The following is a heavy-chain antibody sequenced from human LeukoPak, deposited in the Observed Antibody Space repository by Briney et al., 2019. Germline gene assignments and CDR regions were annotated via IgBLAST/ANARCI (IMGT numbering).Heavy chain of an antibody. CDR1: GYAIRTGYY. CDR2: VYHGGST. V-gene: IGHV4-38-2*01. J-gene: IGHJ4*02. CDR3: ARYRYGGPADY. Sequence: SETLSLTCAVSGYAIRTGYYWGWLRQPPGKELEWIGSVYHGGSTYYTPSLKSRVTISVDTSKNHFSLGLNSVTVADTAVYYCARYRYGGPADYWGQGTLVTVSS. D-gene: IGHD3-16*02.